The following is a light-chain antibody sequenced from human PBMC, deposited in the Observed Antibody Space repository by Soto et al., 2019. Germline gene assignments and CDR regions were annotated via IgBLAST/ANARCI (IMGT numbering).Light chain of an antibody. V-gene: IGLV2-14*01. CDR3: SSYTSSSTLYV. J-gene: IGLJ1*01. Sequence: QPAPRPPAPVSGSPGQAITISFTGNSKDGGGYNYVSWYQQHPGKAPKLMIYDVSNRPSGVSNRFSGSKSGNTASLTISGLQAEDEADYYCSSYTSSSTLYVFGTGTKVTVL. CDR1: SKDGGGYNY. CDR2: DVS.